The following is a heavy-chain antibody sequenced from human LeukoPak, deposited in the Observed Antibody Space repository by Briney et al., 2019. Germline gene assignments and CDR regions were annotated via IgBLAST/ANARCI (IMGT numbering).Heavy chain of an antibody. D-gene: IGHD2-21*02. J-gene: IGHJ4*02. CDR1: GFTFSSYW. V-gene: IGHV3-7*01. CDR3: ARAAYCGADCYSFDY. CDR2: IKEDGSEK. Sequence: GGALRLSCAASGFTFSSYWMSWVRQAPGKGLEWVANIKEDGSEKYYVDSVKGRFTISRDNAKNSLYLQMNSLRAEDTAVYYCARAAYCGADCYSFDYWGQGTLVTVSS.